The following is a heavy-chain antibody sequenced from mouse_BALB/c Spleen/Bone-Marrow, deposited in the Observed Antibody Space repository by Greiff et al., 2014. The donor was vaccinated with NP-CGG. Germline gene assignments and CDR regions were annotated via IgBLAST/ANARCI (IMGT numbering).Heavy chain of an antibody. CDR3: ARRGHGFAWFAY. Sequence: VQLQQSGTELVKPGASVKISCKVTGYTFSSYWIEWVNQRPGHGLEWIGEILPGSGSTNYNEKFKGKATFTADTSSNTAYMQLSSLTSEDSAVYYCARRGHGFAWFAYWGQGTLVTVSA. CDR1: GYTFSSYW. V-gene: IGHV1-9*01. CDR2: ILPGSGST. J-gene: IGHJ3*01. D-gene: IGHD1-2*01.